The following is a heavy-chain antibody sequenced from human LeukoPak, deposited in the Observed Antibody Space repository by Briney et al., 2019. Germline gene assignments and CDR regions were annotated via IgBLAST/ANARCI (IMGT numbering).Heavy chain of an antibody. Sequence: PGGSLRLSCAASGFTFSNAWMSWVRQAPGKGLEWVGRIRKTTDGGTTDYTAPVRGRFTISRDDSKNTLYLEMNSLKTEDTAVYYCGGYSDTYWGQETLVTVSS. V-gene: IGHV3-15*01. CDR2: IRKTTDGGTT. J-gene: IGHJ4*02. CDR3: GGYSDTY. CDR1: GFTFSNAW. D-gene: IGHD4-23*01.